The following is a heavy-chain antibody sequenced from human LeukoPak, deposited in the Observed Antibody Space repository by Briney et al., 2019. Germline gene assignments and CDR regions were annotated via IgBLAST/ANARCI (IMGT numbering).Heavy chain of an antibody. CDR3: ARDRGGNSEDYYGMDV. CDR1: GFTVSSNY. J-gene: IGHJ6*02. D-gene: IGHD4-23*01. Sequence: GGSLRLSCAASGFTVSSNYMSWVRQAPGKGLEWVSVIYSGGSTYYADSVKGRYTISRHNSKNTLYLQMNSLRAEDTAVYYCARDRGGNSEDYYGMDVWGQGTTVTVSS. CDR2: IYSGGST. V-gene: IGHV3-53*04.